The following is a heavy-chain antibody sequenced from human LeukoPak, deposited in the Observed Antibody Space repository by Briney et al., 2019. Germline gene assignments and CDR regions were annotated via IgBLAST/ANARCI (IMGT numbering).Heavy chain of an antibody. Sequence: GGSLRLSCAASGFTFSSYEMNWVRQAPGKGLEWVSYISSSGSTIYYADSVKGRFTISRENAKNSLYLQMNSLRAEETAVYYCARVQGRYDAFDIWGQGTMVTVSS. J-gene: IGHJ3*02. V-gene: IGHV3-48*03. CDR1: GFTFSSYE. CDR2: ISSSGSTI. CDR3: ARVQGRYDAFDI.